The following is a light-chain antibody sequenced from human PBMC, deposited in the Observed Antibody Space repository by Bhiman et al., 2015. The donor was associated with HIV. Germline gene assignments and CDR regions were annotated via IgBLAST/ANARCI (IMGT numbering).Light chain of an antibody. J-gene: IGLJ1*01. CDR2: DVS. CDR3: SACSLTMTS. V-gene: IGLV2-14*03. Sequence: QSALTQPASVSGSPGQSITISCTGTSSDVGGYNYVSWFQQHPGKAPKLMIYDVSNRPSGVSNRFSGSKSGDTASLTISGLQAEDEADYFCSACSLTMTSFGTGTKVTVL. CDR1: SSDVGGYNY.